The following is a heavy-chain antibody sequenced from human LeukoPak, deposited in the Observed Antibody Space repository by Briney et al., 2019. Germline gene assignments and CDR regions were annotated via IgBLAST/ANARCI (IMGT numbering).Heavy chain of an antibody. V-gene: IGHV3-7*01. CDR3: ARDGDTVLTRGYYYYMDV. D-gene: IGHD4-23*01. Sequence: GGSLRLSCAASGFTFSSYWMSWVRQAPGKGLEWVANIKQDGSEKYYVDSVKGRFTISRDNAKKSLYLQMNSLRAEDTAVYYCARDGDTVLTRGYYYYMDVWGKGTTVTVSS. J-gene: IGHJ6*03. CDR1: GFTFSSYW. CDR2: IKQDGSEK.